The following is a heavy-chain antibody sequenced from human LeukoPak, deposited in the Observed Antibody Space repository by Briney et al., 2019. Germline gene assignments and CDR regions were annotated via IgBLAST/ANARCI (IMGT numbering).Heavy chain of an antibody. D-gene: IGHD4-23*01. CDR3: ARRAGGYSHPYDY. V-gene: IGHV3-23*01. J-gene: IGHJ4*02. CDR1: GFTFSSYG. Sequence: GGSLRLSCAASGFTFSSYGMSWVRQAPGKGQEWVSAISGSGGSTYYADSVKGRFTISRDNSKNTLYLQMNSLRAEDTAVYYCARRAGGYSHPYDYWGQGILVTVSS. CDR2: ISGSGGST.